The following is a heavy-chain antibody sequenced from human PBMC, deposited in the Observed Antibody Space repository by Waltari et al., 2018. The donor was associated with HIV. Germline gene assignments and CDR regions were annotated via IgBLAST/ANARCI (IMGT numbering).Heavy chain of an antibody. V-gene: IGHV3-30*02. D-gene: IGHD6-6*01. CDR3: AKEGAVSGEYSTYYYGMDV. CDR2: IRYDGSNK. Sequence: QVQLVESGGGVVQPGGSLRLSCAASGFTFSSYGMHWVRPAPGKGLEWVAFIRYDGSNKYYADSVKGRFTISRDNSKNTLYLQMNSLRAEDTAVYYCAKEGAVSGEYSTYYYGMDVWGQGTTVTVSS. CDR1: GFTFSSYG. J-gene: IGHJ6*02.